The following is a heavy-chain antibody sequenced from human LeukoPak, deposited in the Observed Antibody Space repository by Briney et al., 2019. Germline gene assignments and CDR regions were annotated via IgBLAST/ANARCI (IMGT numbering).Heavy chain of an antibody. Sequence: PGGSLRLSCAASGFTFRNYAMDWVRQAPGRGLEWAAVVSFDGNTTFYSDSVNGRFAISRDNSKNTLYLEMNSLRPEDTSVYYCARFRAATTRFDYWGQGTLVTVSS. J-gene: IGHJ4*02. V-gene: IGHV3-30*09. CDR1: GFTFRNYA. CDR2: VSFDGNTT. CDR3: ARFRAATTRFDY. D-gene: IGHD1/OR15-1a*01.